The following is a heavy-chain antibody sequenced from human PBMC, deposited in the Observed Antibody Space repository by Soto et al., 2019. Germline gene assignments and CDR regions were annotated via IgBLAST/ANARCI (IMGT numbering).Heavy chain of an antibody. D-gene: IGHD3-3*02. J-gene: IGHJ4*02. CDR3: AKSYGDTWKHYYFDY. Sequence: EVQRLESGGGLVQPGGSLSLSCAASRFTFSGYSMSWVRQAPGKGLEWVAGISGSGGSTYYADSVKGRFTISRDNSESTLFLQMNSLRAEDTALYYCAKSYGDTWKHYYFDYWGQGTLVTVSS. V-gene: IGHV3-23*01. CDR1: RFTFSGYS. CDR2: ISGSGGST.